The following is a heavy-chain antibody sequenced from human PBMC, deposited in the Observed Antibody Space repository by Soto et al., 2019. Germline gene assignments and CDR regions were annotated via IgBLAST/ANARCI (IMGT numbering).Heavy chain of an antibody. CDR1: GFTFTSYG. V-gene: IGHV3-23*01. D-gene: IGHD2-15*01. Sequence: QLLESGGGLVQPGGSLRLSCAASGFTFTSYGMNWVRQAPGKGLEWVSAISGSGGNTYYADSVKGRFTISRDNSKKTMYLQMNSLRAEDTAIYYCAKPQEYCSGGRCYSYYYYGMDVWGQGTTVTVSS. CDR2: ISGSGGNT. J-gene: IGHJ6*02. CDR3: AKPQEYCSGGRCYSYYYYGMDV.